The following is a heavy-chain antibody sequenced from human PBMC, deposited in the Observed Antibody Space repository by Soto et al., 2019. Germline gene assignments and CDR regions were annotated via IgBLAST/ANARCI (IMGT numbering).Heavy chain of an antibody. V-gene: IGHV4-4*07. CDR1: GGSISSYY. J-gene: IGHJ6*02. D-gene: IGHD6-19*01. CDR2: IYMNGST. CDR3: VRDGSSGWYYYGMDV. Sequence: QVQLQESGPGLVKPSETLSLTCTVSGGSISSYYWSWIRQPAGEGLEWIGRIYMNGSTNYNPSLKSRVTVSVDTSKSRFSLTLKSATAADTAVYYCVRDGSSGWYYYGMDVWGQGTPVTVSS.